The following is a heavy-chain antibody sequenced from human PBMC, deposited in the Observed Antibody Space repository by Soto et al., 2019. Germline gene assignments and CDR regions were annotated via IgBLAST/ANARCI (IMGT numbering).Heavy chain of an antibody. D-gene: IGHD5-12*01. Sequence: ASVKVSCKASGYTFTSYGISWVRQAPGQGLEWMGWISAYNGNTNYAQKLQGRVTMTTDTSTSTACMELRSLRSDDTAVYYCARDRGYSGYDRYYYYGMDVWGQGTTVTVSS. CDR1: GYTFTSYG. V-gene: IGHV1-18*01. CDR3: ARDRGYSGYDRYYYYGMDV. CDR2: ISAYNGNT. J-gene: IGHJ6*02.